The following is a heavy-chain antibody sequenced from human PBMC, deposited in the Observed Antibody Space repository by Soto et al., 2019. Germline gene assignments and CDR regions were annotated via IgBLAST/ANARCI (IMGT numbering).Heavy chain of an antibody. CDR3: ARVSWGYFDY. Sequence: GGALRLSCAASGFTFSSYSMNWVRQAPGKGLEWVSSISSSSSYIYYADSVKGRFTISRDNAKNSLYLQMNSLRAEDTAVYYCARVSWGYFDYWGQGTLVTVSS. D-gene: IGHD3-16*01. J-gene: IGHJ4*02. CDR2: ISSSSSYI. CDR1: GFTFSSYS. V-gene: IGHV3-21*01.